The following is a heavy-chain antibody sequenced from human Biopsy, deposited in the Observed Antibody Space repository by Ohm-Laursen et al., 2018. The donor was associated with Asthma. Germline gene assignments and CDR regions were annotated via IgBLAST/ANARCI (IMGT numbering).Heavy chain of an antibody. CDR3: ARATSTWSQSGPHYFDH. V-gene: IGHV4-59*01. J-gene: IGHJ4*02. CDR1: PGSINDYY. CDR2: VHSTGST. Sequence: PSETLSLTCTVSPGSINDYYWNWIRQFPGKGLEWIGYVHSTGSTRFNPSLKSRLTISVDTSVDQVSLKLTSVTAADTAVYYCARATSTWSQSGPHYFDHWGQGTLATVSS. D-gene: IGHD6-13*01.